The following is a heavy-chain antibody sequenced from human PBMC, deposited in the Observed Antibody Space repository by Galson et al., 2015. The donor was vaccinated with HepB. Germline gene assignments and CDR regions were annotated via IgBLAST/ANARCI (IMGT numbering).Heavy chain of an antibody. Sequence: SLRLSCAASEFTFSTSWMSWVRQAPGKGLEWVANIKQDGSQRYYVGSVKGRFTISRDNANNSLYLQMNSLRAEDTAVYYCAKDGSYFAYWGQGTLVPVTS. CDR3: AKDGSYFAY. CDR1: EFTFSTSW. V-gene: IGHV3-7*01. CDR2: IKQDGSQR. J-gene: IGHJ4*02. D-gene: IGHD1-26*01.